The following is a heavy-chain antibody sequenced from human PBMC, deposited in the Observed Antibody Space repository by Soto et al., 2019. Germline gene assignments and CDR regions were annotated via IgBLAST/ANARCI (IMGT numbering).Heavy chain of an antibody. Sequence: TMSDTRRVADGSSSSSSYYWGWIRQPPGKGLEWIGSIYYSGSTYYNPSLKSRVTISVDTSKNQFSLKLSSVTAADTAVYYCASGTPFDYWGQGTLVTVSS. CDR1: DGSSSSSSYY. CDR3: ASGTPFDY. J-gene: IGHJ4*02. D-gene: IGHD1-1*01. V-gene: IGHV4-39*01. CDR2: IYYSGST.